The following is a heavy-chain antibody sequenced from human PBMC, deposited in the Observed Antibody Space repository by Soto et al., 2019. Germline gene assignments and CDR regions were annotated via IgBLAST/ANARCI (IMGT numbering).Heavy chain of an antibody. Sequence: QVQLVQSGAEVKKPGASVKVSCKASGYTFTSYVISWVRQAPAQGLEWMGWISAYKGNTNYAEKLQGRVTMTTDTSKRTAYLELRSLRSDDTAVYYCARDITNSDIVVVPAAIPEAFDMWGQGTMVTVSS. CDR2: ISAYKGNT. D-gene: IGHD2-2*01. J-gene: IGHJ3*02. V-gene: IGHV1-18*01. CDR3: ARDITNSDIVVVPAAIPEAFDM. CDR1: GYTFTSYV.